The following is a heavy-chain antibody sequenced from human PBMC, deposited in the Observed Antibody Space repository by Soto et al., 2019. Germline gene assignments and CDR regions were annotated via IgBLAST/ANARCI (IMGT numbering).Heavy chain of an antibody. Sequence: SETLSLTCAVSGYSIISSNWWGWIRHPPGKGLEWIGYIYYSGTTYYNPSLKSRVTMSVDTSKNQFSLKLTSVTAVDTAVYYCARREIQGPIDCWGQGTLVTVSS. J-gene: IGHJ4*02. V-gene: IGHV4-28*01. CDR2: IYYSGTT. D-gene: IGHD1-26*01. CDR3: ARREIQGPIDC. CDR1: GYSIISSNW.